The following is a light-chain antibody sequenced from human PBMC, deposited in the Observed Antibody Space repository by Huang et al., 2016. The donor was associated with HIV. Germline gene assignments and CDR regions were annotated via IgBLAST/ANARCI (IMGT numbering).Light chain of an antibody. CDR2: GAA. J-gene: IGKJ5*01. Sequence: EIVMTQSPATLSVSPGERATLSCRASQSVSSNLAWYQQKHGQAPRLLIYGAATRVTGVPARLSGSGSGTDFTLTISSLQSEDFAVYYCQQYDNGPIAFGQGTRLEI. CDR3: QQYDNGPIA. CDR1: QSVSSN. V-gene: IGKV3-15*01.